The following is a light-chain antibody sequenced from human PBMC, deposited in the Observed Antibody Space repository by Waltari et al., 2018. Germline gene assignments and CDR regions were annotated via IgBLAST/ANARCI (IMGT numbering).Light chain of an antibody. CDR3: QQYINYPFT. V-gene: IGKV1D-13*01. Sequence: AIQLTKSPSSLSASLGDRVTITCRASQGIRSALAWYQQRPGKPPQFLIYDASTLHSGVPSRFSGSGSGTDFSLTINSLQPEDFATYYCQQYINYPFTFGPGTKVDFK. CDR2: DAS. J-gene: IGKJ3*01. CDR1: QGIRSA.